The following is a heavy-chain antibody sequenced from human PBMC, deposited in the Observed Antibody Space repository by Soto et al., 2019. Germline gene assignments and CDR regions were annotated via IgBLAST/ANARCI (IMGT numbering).Heavy chain of an antibody. Sequence: PGGSLILSCAASGFTFSSYGMHWVRQAPGKGLEWVAVIWYDGSNKYYADSVKGRFTISRDNSKNTLYLQMNSLRAEDTAVYYCAREGLGYCSSTSCYNPQNNYYYGMDVWGQGTTVTVSS. J-gene: IGHJ6*02. CDR3: AREGLGYCSSTSCYNPQNNYYYGMDV. CDR2: IWYDGSNK. CDR1: GFTFSSYG. V-gene: IGHV3-33*01. D-gene: IGHD2-2*02.